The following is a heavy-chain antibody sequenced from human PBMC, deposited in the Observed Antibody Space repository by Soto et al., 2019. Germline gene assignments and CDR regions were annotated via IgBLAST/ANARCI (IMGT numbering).Heavy chain of an antibody. CDR1: GGSISSGDYY. D-gene: IGHD3-22*01. CDR3: ARDYYYDRSGPDY. Sequence: SETLSLSCTVSGGSISSGDYYWSWIRQPPGKGLEWIGYIYYSGSTYYNPSLKSRVTISVDTSKNQFSLKLSSVTAADTAVYYCARDYYYDRSGPDYSGQGTLVTV. J-gene: IGHJ4*02. V-gene: IGHV4-30-4*01. CDR2: IYYSGST.